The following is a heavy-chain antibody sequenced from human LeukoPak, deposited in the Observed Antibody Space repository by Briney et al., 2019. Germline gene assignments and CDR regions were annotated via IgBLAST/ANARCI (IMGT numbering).Heavy chain of an antibody. J-gene: IGHJ2*01. CDR3: VRDGHDSSGYYWAWSFDL. V-gene: IGHV3-23*01. CDR1: GFTFSRFA. CDR2: FSGSGGST. Sequence: PGGSLRLSCAASGFTFSRFAMSWVRHAPGKGLEWVSGFSGSGGSTYYADSVKGRFTISRDNSKNTLYLQMNSLRAEDTAVYYCVRDGHDSSGYYWAWSFDLWGRGTLVTVSS. D-gene: IGHD3-22*01.